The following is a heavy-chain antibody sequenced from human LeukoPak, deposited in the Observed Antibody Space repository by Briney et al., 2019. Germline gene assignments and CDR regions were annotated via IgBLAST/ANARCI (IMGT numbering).Heavy chain of an antibody. D-gene: IGHD3-10*01. J-gene: IGHJ4*02. CDR3: ASGDRVTMLRGGNIGYFDY. CDR1: GYTFSGYY. V-gene: IGHV1-2*02. Sequence: ASVKVSCKASGYTFSGYYMHWVRQAPGQGLEWMGWINPNSGDTDYAQKFQGGVTMTRDTSISTAYMELSRLRSDDTAVYYCASGDRVTMLRGGNIGYFDYWGQGTLVTVSS. CDR2: INPNSGDT.